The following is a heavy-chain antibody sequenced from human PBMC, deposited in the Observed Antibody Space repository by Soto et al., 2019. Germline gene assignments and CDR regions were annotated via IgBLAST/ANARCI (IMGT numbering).Heavy chain of an antibody. V-gene: IGHV4-4*02. D-gene: IGHD3-22*01. CDR1: GGSISSSNW. J-gene: IGHJ6*02. Sequence: SETLSLTCAVSGGSISSSNWWSWVRQPPGKGLEWIGEIYHSGSTNYNPSLKSRVTISVDKSKKQFSLKLSSVTAADTAVYYCARVAYYHDSTKSYCMDVWGQGTTVTVSS. CDR3: ARVAYYHDSTKSYCMDV. CDR2: IYHSGST.